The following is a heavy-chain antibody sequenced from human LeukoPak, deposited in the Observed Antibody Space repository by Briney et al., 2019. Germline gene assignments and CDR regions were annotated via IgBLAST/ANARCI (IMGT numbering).Heavy chain of an antibody. V-gene: IGHV3-23*01. CDR3: AKDVRPGGGGMDV. CDR1: GFTFRTLA. J-gene: IGHJ6*02. D-gene: IGHD3-10*02. CDR2: ISDNGRST. Sequence: GGSLRLSCAASGFTFRTLAMNWVRQAPGKVLEWVSTISDNGRSTHYADSVKGRFTISRDNSKNTLDLQMNSLKAEDTAIYYCAKDVRPGGGGMDVWGQGTTVTVSS.